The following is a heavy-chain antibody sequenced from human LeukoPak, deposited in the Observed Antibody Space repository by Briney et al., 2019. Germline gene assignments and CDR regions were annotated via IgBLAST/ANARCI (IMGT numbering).Heavy chain of an antibody. Sequence: GGSLRLSCAASGFTFSSYALHWVRQAPGKGLEWVAVISYDGSNKYYADSVKGRFTISRDNSKNTLYLQMNSLIPEDTGVYYCSRHYYGLNWFDPWGQGTLVTVSS. V-gene: IGHV3-30-3*01. CDR3: SRHYYGLNWFDP. CDR1: GFTFSSYA. D-gene: IGHD3-3*01. CDR2: ISYDGSNK. J-gene: IGHJ5*02.